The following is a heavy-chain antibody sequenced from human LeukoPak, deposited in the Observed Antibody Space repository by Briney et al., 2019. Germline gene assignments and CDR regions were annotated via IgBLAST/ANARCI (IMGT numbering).Heavy chain of an antibody. D-gene: IGHD3-10*01. Sequence: PGGSLRLSCAASGFTFSSYWMSWVRQAPGKGLEWVANIKQDGSEKYYVDSVKGRFTISRDNAKNSLYLQMNSLRAEDTAVYYCAREVWYYYGSGSDYWGQGTLVTVSS. CDR1: GFTFSSYW. J-gene: IGHJ4*02. CDR2: IKQDGSEK. V-gene: IGHV3-7*01. CDR3: AREVWYYYGSGSDY.